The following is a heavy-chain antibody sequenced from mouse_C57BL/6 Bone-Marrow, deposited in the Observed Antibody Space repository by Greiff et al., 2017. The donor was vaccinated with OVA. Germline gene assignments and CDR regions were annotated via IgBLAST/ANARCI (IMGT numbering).Heavy chain of an antibody. CDR2: INPSTGGT. D-gene: IGHD1-1*01. CDR1: GYSFTGYY. V-gene: IGHV1-42*01. CDR3: ARPYYYGSSPWFAY. J-gene: IGHJ3*01. Sequence: EVQLQQSGPELVKPGASVKISCKASGYSFTGYYMNWVKQSPEKSLEWIGEINPSTGGTTYNQKFKAKATLTVDKSSSTAYMQLKSLTSEDSAVYYCARPYYYGSSPWFAYWGQGTLVTVSA.